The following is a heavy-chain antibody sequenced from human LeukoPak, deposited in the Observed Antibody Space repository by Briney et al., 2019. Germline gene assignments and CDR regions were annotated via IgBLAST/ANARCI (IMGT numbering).Heavy chain of an antibody. CDR1: GYTFTSYD. CDR3: ARDVGITVADSFDP. CDR2: IHIYRGNT. V-gene: IGHV1-18*01. Sequence: ASVKVSCKASGYTFTSYDINWVRQAPGQGLEWMGWIHIYRGNTNYAQKFQGRVTMTTDTSTCTVYMEVRGLRSDDTAMYYCARDVGITVADSFDPWGQGTLVTVSS. D-gene: IGHD6-13*01. J-gene: IGHJ5*02.